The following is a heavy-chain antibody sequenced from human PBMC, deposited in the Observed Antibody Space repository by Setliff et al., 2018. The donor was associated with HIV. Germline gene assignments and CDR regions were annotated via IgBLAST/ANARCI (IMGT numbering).Heavy chain of an antibody. Sequence: SVKVSCKTSGGTFSNFAVSWVRQAPGQRLGWMGAIIPILGITNYAEKFQSKVTITLDESTTTSFMELSSLRSEDTAVYFCARVPAGTAYDKWGQGTLVTVSS. CDR2: IIPILGIT. CDR3: ARVPAGTAYDK. D-gene: IGHD1-7*01. CDR1: GGTFSNFA. V-gene: IGHV1-69*10. J-gene: IGHJ4*02.